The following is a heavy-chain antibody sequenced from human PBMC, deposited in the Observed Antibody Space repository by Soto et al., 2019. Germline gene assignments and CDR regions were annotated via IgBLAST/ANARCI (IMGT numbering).Heavy chain of an antibody. D-gene: IGHD4-4*01. CDR3: ARDRVTYYFDY. J-gene: IGHJ4*02. CDR2: INPSGGST. Sequence: QVQLVQSGAEVKKPGASVKASCKASGYTFTSYYMHWVRQAPGQGLEWMGIINPSGGSTSYAQKFQGRVTMARDTSTSTVYMELSSLRSEDTAVYYCARDRVTYYFDYWGQGTLVTVSS. V-gene: IGHV1-46*01. CDR1: GYTFTSYY.